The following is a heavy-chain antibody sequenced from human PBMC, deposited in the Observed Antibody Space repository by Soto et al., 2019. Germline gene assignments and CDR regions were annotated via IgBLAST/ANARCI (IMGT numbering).Heavy chain of an antibody. CDR3: AKVAPMIVVVTLTLLDY. Sequence: GRSLRLSCAASGFTFSSYAMSWVRQAPGKGLEWVSAISGSGGSTYYADSVKGRFTISRDNSKNTLYLQMNGLRAEDTAVYYCAKVAPMIVVVTLTLLDYWGQGTLVTVSS. J-gene: IGHJ4*02. CDR1: GFTFSSYA. CDR2: ISGSGGST. V-gene: IGHV3-23*01. D-gene: IGHD3-22*01.